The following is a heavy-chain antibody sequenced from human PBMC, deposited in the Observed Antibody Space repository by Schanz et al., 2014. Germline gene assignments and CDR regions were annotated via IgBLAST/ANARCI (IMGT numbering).Heavy chain of an antibody. D-gene: IGHD3-9*01. CDR2: IGGSGDST. CDR3: AYYDVLTGFDY. CDR1: EFTFSNHA. V-gene: IGHV3-23*01. J-gene: IGHJ4*02. Sequence: EVHLLESGGGLVQPGGSLRLSCAASEFTFSNHALSWVRQAPGKGLEWVSGIGGSGDSTHYADSVKGRFIISRDNSKNTLYLQVNSLRAEDTAVYYCAYYDVLTGFDYWGQGTQVTVSS.